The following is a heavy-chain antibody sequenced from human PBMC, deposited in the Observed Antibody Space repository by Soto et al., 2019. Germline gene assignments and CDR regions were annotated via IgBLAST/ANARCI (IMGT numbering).Heavy chain of an antibody. CDR2: IYYSEST. CDR3: ERGGDVGVVAAAYFDY. CDR1: GGSISSYY. J-gene: IGHJ4*02. Sequence: SETLSLTCTVSGGSISSYYWSWIRQPLGKGLEWIGYIYYSESTNYNPSLKSRVTISVDTSKNQSSLKLSSVTAADTAVYYCERGGDVGVVAAAYFDYWGQGTLVTVSS. V-gene: IGHV4-59*08. D-gene: IGHD2-15*01.